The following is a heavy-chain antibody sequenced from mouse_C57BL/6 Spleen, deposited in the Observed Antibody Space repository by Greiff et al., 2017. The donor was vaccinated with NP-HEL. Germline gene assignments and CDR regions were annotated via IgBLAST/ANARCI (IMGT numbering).Heavy chain of an antibody. CDR2: ISYDGSN. CDR3: ARAAYYDYDFYAMDY. D-gene: IGHD2-4*01. J-gene: IGHJ4*01. V-gene: IGHV3-6*01. Sequence: EVKLVESGPGLVKPSQSLSLTCSVTGYSITSGYYWNWIRQFPGNKLEWMGYISYDGSNNYNPSLKNRISITRDTSKNQFFLKLNSVTTEDTATYYCARAAYYDYDFYAMDYWGQGTSVTVSS. CDR1: GYSITSGYY.